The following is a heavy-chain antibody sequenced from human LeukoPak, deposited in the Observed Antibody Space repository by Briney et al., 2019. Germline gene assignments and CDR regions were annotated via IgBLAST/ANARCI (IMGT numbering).Heavy chain of an antibody. D-gene: IGHD6-13*01. V-gene: IGHV3-66*01. Sequence: GGSLRLSCAASGFTVSSNYMSWVRQAPGKGLEWVSVIYSGGSTYYADSVKGSFTISRDNSKNTLYLQMNSLGAEDTAVYYCARGGPAAGRFDYWGQGTLVTVSA. CDR3: ARGGPAAGRFDY. CDR1: GFTVSSNY. J-gene: IGHJ4*02. CDR2: IYSGGST.